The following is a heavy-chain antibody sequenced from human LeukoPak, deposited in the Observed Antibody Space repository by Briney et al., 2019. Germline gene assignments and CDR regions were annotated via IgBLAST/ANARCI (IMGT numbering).Heavy chain of an antibody. V-gene: IGHV3-33*01. CDR1: GFAFSSYG. D-gene: IGHD3-10*01. J-gene: IGHJ6*02. CDR2: IWYDGSNK. CDR3: ARPRLGFGELYGMDV. Sequence: GGSLRLSCAASGFAFSSYGMHWVRQAPGKGLEWVAVIWYDGSNKYYADSVKGRFTISRDNSKNTLYLQMNSLRAEDTAVYYCARPRLGFGELYGMDVWGQGTTVTVSS.